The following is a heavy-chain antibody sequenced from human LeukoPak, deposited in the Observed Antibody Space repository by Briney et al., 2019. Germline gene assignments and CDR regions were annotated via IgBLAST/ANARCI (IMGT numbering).Heavy chain of an antibody. D-gene: IGHD6-13*01. CDR1: GGSISSSSYY. J-gene: IGHJ5*02. V-gene: IGHV4-39*07. CDR2: IYYSGST. CDR3: ARDPHMYSSSWVNWFDP. Sequence: PSETLSLTCTVSGGSISSSSYYWGWIRQPPGKGLEWIGSIYYSGSTYYNPSLKSRVTISVDTSKNQFSLKLSSVTAADTAVYYCARDPHMYSSSWVNWFDPWGQGTLVTVSS.